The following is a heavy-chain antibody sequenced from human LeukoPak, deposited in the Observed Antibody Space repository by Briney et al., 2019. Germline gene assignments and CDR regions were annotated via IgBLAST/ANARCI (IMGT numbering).Heavy chain of an antibody. V-gene: IGHV1-18*01. CDR1: GYTFTSYG. J-gene: IGHJ5*02. CDR2: ISAYNGDR. CDR3: ARDPPYGENWFDP. D-gene: IGHD4-17*01. Sequence: GASVKVSCKASGYTFTSYGISWVRPAPGQGLGWMGWISAYNGDRNYAQKLQGRVTMTTDASTSAAHIELSSLRSDDTAVYYCARDPPYGENWFDPWGQGTLVTVSS.